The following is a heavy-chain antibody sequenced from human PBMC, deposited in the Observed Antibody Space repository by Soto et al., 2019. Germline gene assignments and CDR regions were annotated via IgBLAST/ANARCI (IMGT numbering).Heavy chain of an antibody. CDR3: AGSSGYYFFDY. CDR1: GFTFSSYG. D-gene: IGHD3-22*01. CDR2: IWYDGSNK. Sequence: QVQLVESGGGVVQPGRSLRLSCAASGFTFSSYGMHWVRQAPGKGLEWVAVIWYDGSNKYYADSVKGRFTISRDNSKNTLYLQMNSLRAEDTAAYYCAGSSGYYFFDYWGQGTLVTVSS. V-gene: IGHV3-33*01. J-gene: IGHJ4*02.